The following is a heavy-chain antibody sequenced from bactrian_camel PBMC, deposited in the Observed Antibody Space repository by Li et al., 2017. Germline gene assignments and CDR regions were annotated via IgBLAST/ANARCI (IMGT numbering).Heavy chain of an antibody. CDR2: VSTGGRSK. D-gene: IGHD4*01. Sequence: HVQLVESGGGLVQPGGSLRLSCVASGFTFSSYAMSLIRQAPGKGLEWVSSVSTGGRSKYYADSVNGRFTIDKDNAKNTLYLQMNNLKPEDTGMYCCAADWCPDLTGPPGIDYNMRPKFEGQGTQVTVS. J-gene: IGHJ4*01. V-gene: IGHV3S5*01. CDR1: GFTFSSYA.